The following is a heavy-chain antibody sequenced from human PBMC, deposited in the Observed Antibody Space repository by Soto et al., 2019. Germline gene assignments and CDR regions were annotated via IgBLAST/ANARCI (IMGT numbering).Heavy chain of an antibody. Sequence: QVHLVQSGAELRKPGSSVNVSCTSSGGSFSTSAITWVRQAPGQVLEWMGGIIPMFETTIYAPRFQGRVTSTADKSTNSEYMEVSSLRPGDTAVYYWARGRYGSGSYIRHGFHTWGQGALLTSSS. D-gene: IGHD3-10*01. CDR2: IIPMFETT. CDR1: GGSFSTSA. J-gene: IGHJ5*02. CDR3: ARGRYGSGSYIRHGFHT. V-gene: IGHV1-69*06.